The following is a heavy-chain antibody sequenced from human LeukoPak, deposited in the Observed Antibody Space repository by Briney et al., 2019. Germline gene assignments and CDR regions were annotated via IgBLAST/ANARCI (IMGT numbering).Heavy chain of an antibody. CDR2: ISSSGGTI. CDR1: GFTFSSYE. V-gene: IGHV3-48*03. Sequence: PGGSLRLSCAASGFTFSSYEMNWVRQAPAKGVEWVSYISSSGGTIYYADSVKGRFTISRDNDKNSLYLQMNSLRAEDTAVYYCAELGITMIGGVWGKGTTVTISS. J-gene: IGHJ6*04. CDR3: AELGITMIGGV. D-gene: IGHD3-10*02.